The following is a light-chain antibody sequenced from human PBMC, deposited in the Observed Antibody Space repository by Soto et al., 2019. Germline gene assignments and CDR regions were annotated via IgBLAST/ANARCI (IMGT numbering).Light chain of an antibody. Sequence: EIVLTQSPGTLSLSPGERATLACRASQSVSSSYLAWYQQKPGQAPRLLIYGASSRATGIPDRFSGSGSGTHFTLTISRLETEDFAVYYCQQYGSSPRTFGQGTKV. V-gene: IGKV3-20*01. CDR2: GAS. J-gene: IGKJ1*01. CDR1: QSVSSSY. CDR3: QQYGSSPRT.